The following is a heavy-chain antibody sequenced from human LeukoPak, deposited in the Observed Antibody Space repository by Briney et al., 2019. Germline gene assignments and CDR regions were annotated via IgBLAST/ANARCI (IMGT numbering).Heavy chain of an antibody. D-gene: IGHD3-9*01. J-gene: IGHJ4*02. CDR3: ARDARLRYFDWPRKLIPYYFDY. CDR1: GFTFSSYS. Sequence: PGGSLRLSCAASGFTFSSYSMNWVRQAPGKGLEWVSSISSSSSYIYYADSVKGRFTISRDNAKNSLYLQMNSLRAEDTAVYYCARDARLRYFDWPRKLIPYYFDYWGQGTLVTVSS. CDR2: ISSSSSYI. V-gene: IGHV3-21*01.